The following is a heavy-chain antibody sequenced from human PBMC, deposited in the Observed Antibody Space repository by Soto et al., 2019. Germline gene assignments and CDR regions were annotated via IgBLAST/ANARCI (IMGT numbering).Heavy chain of an antibody. D-gene: IGHD3-10*01. J-gene: IGHJ4*02. CDR2: INHSGST. CDR3: ARGIKYYGSGSYVDY. CDR1: GGSFSGYY. V-gene: IGHV4-34*01. Sequence: PSETLSLTCAVYGGSFSGYYWSWIRQPPGKGPEWIGEINHSGSTNYNPSLKSRVTISVDTSKNQFSLKLSSVTAADTAVYYCARGIKYYGSGSYVDYWGQGTLVTVSS.